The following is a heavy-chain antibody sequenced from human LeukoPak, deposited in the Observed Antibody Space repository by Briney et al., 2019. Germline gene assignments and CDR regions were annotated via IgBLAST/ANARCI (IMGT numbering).Heavy chain of an antibody. D-gene: IGHD6-13*01. CDR2: IYTSGST. Sequence: SETLSLTCTVSGASISSYYWTWIQQPAGKGLEWIGRIYTSGSTNYNPSLKSRVTMSVDTSKNQLSLKLTSVTAADTAVYYCARSWFSTGPADYWGQGTLVTVSS. CDR3: ARSWFSTGPADY. J-gene: IGHJ4*02. CDR1: GASISSYY. V-gene: IGHV4-4*07.